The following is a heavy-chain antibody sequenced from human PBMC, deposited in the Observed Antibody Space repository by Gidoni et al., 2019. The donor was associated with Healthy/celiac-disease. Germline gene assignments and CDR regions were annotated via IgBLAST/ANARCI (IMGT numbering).Heavy chain of an antibody. CDR2: SSWNSGSI. CDR3: AKDIAADGRETYGMDV. CDR1: GFTLDDSA. J-gene: IGHJ6*02. D-gene: IGHD6-13*01. V-gene: IGHV3-9*01. Sequence: EVQLVESGGGLVQPGRSLILSCAASGFTLDDSAMHWVRQAPGKGLEWVQGSSWNSGSIGYADSVKGRLTSSRDNAKNSLYLQINRLRAEDTALYYCAKDIAADGRETYGMDVWGQGTTVTVSS.